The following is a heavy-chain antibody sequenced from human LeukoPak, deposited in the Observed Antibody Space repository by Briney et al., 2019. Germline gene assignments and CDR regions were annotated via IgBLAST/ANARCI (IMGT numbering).Heavy chain of an antibody. CDR1: GGSISSYY. J-gene: IGHJ5*02. V-gene: IGHV4-4*07. CDR2: IYTSGST. D-gene: IGHD3-9*01. Sequence: SETLSLTCTVSGGSISSYYWSWIRQPAGKGLEWIGRIYTSGSTNYNPSLKSRVTISVDTSKNQFSLKLSSVTAADTAVYYCARGYDILTGYGFDPWGQGTLVTVST. CDR3: ARGYDILTGYGFDP.